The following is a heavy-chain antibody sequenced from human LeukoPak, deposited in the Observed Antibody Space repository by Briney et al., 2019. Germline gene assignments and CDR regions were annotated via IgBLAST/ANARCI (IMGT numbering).Heavy chain of an antibody. J-gene: IGHJ4*02. Sequence: PGGSLRLSCAASGFTFSSYSMNWVRQAPGKGLEWVSSISSSSSYIYYADSVEGRFTISRDNAKNSLYLQMNSLRAEDTAVYYCARDDLFGQKSYFDYWGQGTLVTVSS. V-gene: IGHV3-21*01. D-gene: IGHD2-21*01. CDR1: GFTFSSYS. CDR3: ARDDLFGQKSYFDY. CDR2: ISSSSSYI.